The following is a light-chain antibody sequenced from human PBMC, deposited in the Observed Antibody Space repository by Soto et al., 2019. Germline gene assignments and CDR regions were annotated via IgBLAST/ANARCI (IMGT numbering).Light chain of an antibody. V-gene: IGLV1-44*01. CDR1: SSNIGSHT. J-gene: IGLJ1*01. CDR3: CSYAGSSIV. Sequence: QSVLTQAPSASGTPGQRVTISCSGSSSNIGSHTVSWYQQLPGTAPKLLIYDNYQRPSGVPDRFSGSKSGTSASLAISGLQSEDEADYYCCSYAGSSIVFGTGTKVTVL. CDR2: DNY.